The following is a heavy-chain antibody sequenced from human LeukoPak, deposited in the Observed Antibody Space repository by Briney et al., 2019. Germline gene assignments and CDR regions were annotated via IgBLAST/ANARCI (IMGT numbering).Heavy chain of an antibody. D-gene: IGHD1-26*01. Sequence: SETLSLTCTVSGGSISSYYWSWIRQPPGKGLEWIGEINHSGSTNYNPSLKSRVTISVDTSKNQFSLKLSSVTAADTAVYYCARVGVGATTFDYWGQGTLVTVSS. CDR1: GGSISSYY. CDR3: ARVGVGATTFDY. V-gene: IGHV4-34*01. J-gene: IGHJ4*02. CDR2: INHSGST.